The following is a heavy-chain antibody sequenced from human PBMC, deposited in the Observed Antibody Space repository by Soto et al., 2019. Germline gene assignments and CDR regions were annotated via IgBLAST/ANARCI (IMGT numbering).Heavy chain of an antibody. CDR3: ARDSETTNIPFDS. D-gene: IGHD1-1*01. V-gene: IGHV1-69*08. CDR2: IIPIITVT. Sequence: QVQLVQSGAEVKKPGSSVKVSCKASGGTFNSYTITWVRQAPGQGLEWMGRIIPIITVTNYARSFQGRVTITADKATVTAYMELSSLRSEDTAVYYCARDSETTNIPFDSWGQGTLVTVSS. CDR1: GGTFNSYT. J-gene: IGHJ4*02.